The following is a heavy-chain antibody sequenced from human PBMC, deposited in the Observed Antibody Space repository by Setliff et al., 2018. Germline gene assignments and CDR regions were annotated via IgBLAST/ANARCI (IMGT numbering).Heavy chain of an antibody. CDR2: TIPMFGTT. J-gene: IGHJ6*03. V-gene: IGHV1-69*05. CDR1: GATFSSYG. CDR3: VREGVDSRSSTDYRYYMDV. Sequence: SVKVSCKASGATFSSYGISWVRQPPGQGLEWMGGTIPMFGTTNYARKFQGRVTTITDESTSTAYMQLSSLGSEDTAVYYCVREGVDSRSSTDYRYYMDVWGKGTTVTVS. D-gene: IGHD3-22*01.